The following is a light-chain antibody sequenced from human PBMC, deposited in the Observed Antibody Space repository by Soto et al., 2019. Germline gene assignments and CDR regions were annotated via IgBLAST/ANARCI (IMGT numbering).Light chain of an antibody. CDR3: SSYAGSNKLL. V-gene: IGLV2-8*01. CDR1: SSDIGAYNY. J-gene: IGLJ2*01. CDR2: EVS. Sequence: QSALTQPPSASGSPGQSVTISCTGTSSDIGAYNYVSWYQQHPGKAPKLMIYEVSRRPSGVPDRFSGSKSGNTASLTVSGLQAEDEADYYCSSYAGSNKLLFGGGTKLTVL.